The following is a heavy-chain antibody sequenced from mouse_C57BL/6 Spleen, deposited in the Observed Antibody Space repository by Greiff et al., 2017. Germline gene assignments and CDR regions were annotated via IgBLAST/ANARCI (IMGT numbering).Heavy chain of an antibody. Sequence: EVMLVESGGDLVKPGGSLKLSCAASGFTFSSYGMSWVRQTPDKRLEWVATISSVGSYTYYPDSVKGRFTISRDNAKNTLYLQMSSLKSEDTAMYYCARQEDYYGSQGSYFDVWGTGTTVTVSS. CDR1: GFTFSSYG. V-gene: IGHV5-6*01. D-gene: IGHD1-1*01. J-gene: IGHJ1*03. CDR2: ISSVGSYT. CDR3: ARQEDYYGSQGSYFDV.